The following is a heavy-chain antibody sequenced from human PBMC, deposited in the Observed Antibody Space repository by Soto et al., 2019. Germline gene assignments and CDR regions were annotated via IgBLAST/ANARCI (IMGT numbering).Heavy chain of an antibody. CDR3: ARVFGSGTQSAFFFDY. CDR2: ISAYNVNT. Sequence: QVQLVQSGGEVKKPGASVKVSCKASGYTFTSSGISWVRQAPGQGLEWMGWISAYNVNTNYGQKFQGRVTMTTDTSTSTAYMKLRSLRSDDTAVYYCARVFGSGTQSAFFFDYWGQGTLVTVSS. D-gene: IGHD3-10*01. CDR1: GYTFTSSG. J-gene: IGHJ4*02. V-gene: IGHV1-18*04.